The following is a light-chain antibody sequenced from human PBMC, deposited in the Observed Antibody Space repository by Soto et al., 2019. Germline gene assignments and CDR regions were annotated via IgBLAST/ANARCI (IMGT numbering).Light chain of an antibody. Sequence: DIQMTQSPSSLSASVGDRVTITCRAGQSITSYLNWYQQKPGKAPKLLIYGASTLQSGVPSRFSGSGSGTDFTLTISSLRPEDFATYYCQQSDSTPITFGQGTRLEIK. CDR1: QSITSY. CDR2: GAS. CDR3: QQSDSTPIT. V-gene: IGKV1-39*01. J-gene: IGKJ5*01.